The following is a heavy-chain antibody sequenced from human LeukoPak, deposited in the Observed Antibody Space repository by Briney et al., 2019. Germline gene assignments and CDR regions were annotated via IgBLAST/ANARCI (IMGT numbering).Heavy chain of an antibody. Sequence: QSGGSLRLSCAASGFTFSSYALSWVRQAPGKGLEWVSGITGSGRSTYYADSVKGRFTISRDNSKNTLYLQMNNLRAEDTAVYYCAKAARSSVAGLFFDLWGRGTLVTVSS. CDR1: GFTFSSYA. CDR3: AKAARSSVAGLFFDL. CDR2: ITGSGRST. J-gene: IGHJ2*01. V-gene: IGHV3-23*01. D-gene: IGHD6-19*01.